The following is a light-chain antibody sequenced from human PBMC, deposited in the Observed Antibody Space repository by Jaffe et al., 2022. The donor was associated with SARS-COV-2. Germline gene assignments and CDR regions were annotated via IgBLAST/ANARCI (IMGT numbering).Light chain of an antibody. CDR1: ESLGSY. V-gene: IGKV1-39*01. Sequence: DVQLTQSPSSLSASVGDTVTITCRAYESLGSYVNWYQQRPGGVPQLLIYGASSLQSGVPSRFRGTGSGTDYSLTIFSLQPEDFATYYCQQSHTMWSFGQGTRVEMK. CDR3: QQSHTMWS. CDR2: GAS. J-gene: IGKJ1*01.